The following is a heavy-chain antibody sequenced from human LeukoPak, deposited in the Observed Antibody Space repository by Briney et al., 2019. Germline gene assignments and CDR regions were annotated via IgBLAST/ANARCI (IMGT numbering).Heavy chain of an antibody. CDR1: GFTFSTYS. CDR3: ARGYCSGGSCYFSYFDY. Sequence: GGSLRLSCAASGFTFSTYSMNWVRQAPGKGLEWVSSISSGSSYIFYADSVRGRFTISRDNAKNSLYLQMNSLRAEDTAVYYCARGYCSGGSCYFSYFDYWGQGTLVTVSS. V-gene: IGHV3-21*01. D-gene: IGHD2-15*01. J-gene: IGHJ4*02. CDR2: ISSGSSYI.